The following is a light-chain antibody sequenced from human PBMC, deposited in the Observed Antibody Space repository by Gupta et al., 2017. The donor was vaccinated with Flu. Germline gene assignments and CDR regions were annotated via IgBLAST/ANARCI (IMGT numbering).Light chain of an antibody. CDR3: PAYEDINNFWI. Sequence: QSALTQPSSVSGSPGQSVTISCTGASSDFVSWYRQHPGTAPKFIIYDATKRPPGVPTRFSGSKSGNTATLTITGLQPGDEADYYCPAYEDINNFWIFGGGTKLTVL. CDR2: DAT. V-gene: IGLV2-11*01. J-gene: IGLJ3*02. CDR1: SSDF.